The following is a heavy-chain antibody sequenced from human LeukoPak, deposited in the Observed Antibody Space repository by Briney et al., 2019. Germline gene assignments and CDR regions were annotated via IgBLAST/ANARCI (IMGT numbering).Heavy chain of an antibody. J-gene: IGHJ4*02. CDR3: AREKWELLPFFDY. Sequence: SETLSLTCTVSGGSISSYYWSWIRQPPGKGLGWIGYIYYNGSTNYNPSLKSRVTISVDTSKNQFSLKLSSVTAADTAVYYCAREKWELLPFFDYWGQGTLVTVSS. CDR1: GGSISSYY. CDR2: IYYNGST. V-gene: IGHV4-59*01. D-gene: IGHD1-26*01.